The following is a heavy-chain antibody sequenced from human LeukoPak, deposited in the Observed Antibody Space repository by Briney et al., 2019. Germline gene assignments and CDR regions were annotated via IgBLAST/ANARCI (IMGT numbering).Heavy chain of an antibody. CDR1: GGSFSGYY. CDR2: INHSGST. V-gene: IGHV4-34*01. D-gene: IGHD3-10*01. J-gene: IGHJ4*02. Sequence: SETLSLTCAVYGGSFSGYYWSWIRQPPGKGLEWIGEINHSGSTNYNPSLKSRVTISVDTSKNQFSLKLSSVTAADTAVYYCARIRVPITMVRGVILGYFDYWGQGTLVTVSS. CDR3: ARIRVPITMVRGVILGYFDY.